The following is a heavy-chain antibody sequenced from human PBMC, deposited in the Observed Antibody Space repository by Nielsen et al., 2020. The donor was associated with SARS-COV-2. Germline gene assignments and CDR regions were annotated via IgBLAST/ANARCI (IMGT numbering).Heavy chain of an antibody. Sequence: GESLKISCTASGFTLGDYAMSWVRQAPGKGLEWVGFIRSKAYGGTTEYAASVKGRFTISRDDSKSIAYLQMNSLKTEDTAVYYCTRDPVTVTTPYYFDYWGQGTLVTVSS. CDR2: IRSKAYGGTT. D-gene: IGHD4-17*01. CDR3: TRDPVTVTTPYYFDY. CDR1: GFTLGDYA. V-gene: IGHV3-49*04. J-gene: IGHJ4*02.